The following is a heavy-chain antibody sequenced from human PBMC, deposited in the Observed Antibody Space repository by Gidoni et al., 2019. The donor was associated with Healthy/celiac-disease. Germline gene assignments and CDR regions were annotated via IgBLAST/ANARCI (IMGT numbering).Heavy chain of an antibody. J-gene: IGHJ3*02. Sequence: GYIYYSGSTNYNPSLKSRVTISVDTSKNQFSLKLSSVTAADTAVYYCARGSYDYVWGSYGDAFDIWGQGTMVTVSS. CDR2: IYYSGST. D-gene: IGHD3-16*01. CDR3: ARGSYDYVWGSYGDAFDI. V-gene: IGHV4-59*09.